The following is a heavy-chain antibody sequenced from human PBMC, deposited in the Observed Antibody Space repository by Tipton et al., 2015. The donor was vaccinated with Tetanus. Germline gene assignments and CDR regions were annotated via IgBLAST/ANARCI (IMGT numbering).Heavy chain of an antibody. Sequence: SLRLSCVASGYTFTRYWMSWVRQAPGKGLEWVGNINQDGTESYYADSMKDRFTISRDKAKNSLYLDMNSLREDDTAVYYCARDFRIAGSSFDFSGLGALVTVSS. CDR3: ARDFRIAGSSFDF. CDR1: GYTFTRYW. V-gene: IGHV3-7*01. D-gene: IGHD5-12*01. CDR2: INQDGTES. J-gene: IGHJ4*02.